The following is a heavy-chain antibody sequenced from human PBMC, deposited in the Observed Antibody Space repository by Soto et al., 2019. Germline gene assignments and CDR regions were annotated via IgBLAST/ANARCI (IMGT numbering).Heavy chain of an antibody. CDR3: ARSDYYYDSTRDY. J-gene: IGHJ4*02. CDR1: GFTFSSYS. CDR2: ISSSSSTI. D-gene: IGHD3-22*01. Sequence: EVQLVESGGGLVQPGGSLRLSCAASGFTFSSYSMNWVRQAPGKGLEWVSYISSSSSTIYYADSVKGRFTISRDNAKNSLYLQMNSLRAEDTAVYYCARSDYYYDSTRDYWGQGTLVTVSS. V-gene: IGHV3-48*01.